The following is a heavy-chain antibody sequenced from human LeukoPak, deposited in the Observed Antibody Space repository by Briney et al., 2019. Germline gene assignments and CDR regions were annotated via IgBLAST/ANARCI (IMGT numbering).Heavy chain of an antibody. Sequence: GGSLRLSCATSGFTFNNYNMNWVRQAPGRALEWVSSITSSGTYIFYADSVKGRFTISRDNAKNSLYLQMNSLRAEDTAVYYCASVRFLEWLFLYFDYWGQGTLVTVSS. D-gene: IGHD3-3*01. CDR2: ITSSGTYI. CDR1: GFTFNNYN. CDR3: ASVRFLEWLFLYFDY. J-gene: IGHJ4*02. V-gene: IGHV3-21*01.